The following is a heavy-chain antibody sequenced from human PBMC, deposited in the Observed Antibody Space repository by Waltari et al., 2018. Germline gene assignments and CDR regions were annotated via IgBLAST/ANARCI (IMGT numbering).Heavy chain of an antibody. V-gene: IGHV3-74*01. CDR3: VLYSSEFLGDC. J-gene: IGHJ4*02. CDR1: GFTFSNFW. D-gene: IGHD6-25*01. CDR2: INTDGSIT. Sequence: EVQLVESGGGLVQPGGSLRRSCAASGFTFSNFWMHWVRRAPGKGLVSVSHINTDGSITNSADSVKGRFTISRDNAKNTLSLQMNSLRAEDTAVYYWVLYSSEFLGDCWGQGTLVTVSS.